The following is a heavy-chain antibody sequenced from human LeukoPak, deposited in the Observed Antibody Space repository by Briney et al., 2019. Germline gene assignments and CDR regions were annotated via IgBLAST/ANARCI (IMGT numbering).Heavy chain of an antibody. V-gene: IGHV3-21*01. CDR2: ISSSSSYI. CDR3: ARRSAARDAFDI. J-gene: IGHJ3*02. Sequence: LSLTCTVSGGSISSSSYYWGWIRQPPGKGLEWVSSISSSSSYIYYADSVKGRFTISRDNAKNSLYLQMNSLRAEDTAVYYCARRSAARDAFDIWGQGTMVTVSS. CDR1: GGSISSSS. D-gene: IGHD6-6*01.